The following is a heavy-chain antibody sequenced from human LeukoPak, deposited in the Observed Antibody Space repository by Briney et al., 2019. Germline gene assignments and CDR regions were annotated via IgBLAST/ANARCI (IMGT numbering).Heavy chain of an antibody. CDR3: ASSAIVVVPAAAYYYYYYGMDV. Sequence: SETLSLTCAVYGGSFSGYYWSWIRQPPGKGLEWIGEINHSGSTNYNPSLKSRVTISVDTSKNQFSLKLSSVTAADTAVYYCASSAIVVVPAAAYYYYYYGMDVWGQGTTVTVSS. V-gene: IGHV4-34*01. J-gene: IGHJ6*02. CDR1: GGSFSGYY. D-gene: IGHD2-2*01. CDR2: INHSGST.